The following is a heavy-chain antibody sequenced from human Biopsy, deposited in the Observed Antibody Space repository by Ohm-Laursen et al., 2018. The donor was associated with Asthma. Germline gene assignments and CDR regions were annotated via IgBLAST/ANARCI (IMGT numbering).Heavy chain of an antibody. D-gene: IGHD3-10*01. V-gene: IGHV1-18*01. CDR3: ARAVDYSHYYGIDV. CDR1: GYTFNRDG. Sequence: ATVKISCKTSGYTFNRDGITWVRQAPGQGLEWMGWISVYNGNTKVAQKLQDRVTMITDTSTSTAYMELRSLRSDDTAVYFCARAVDYSHYYGIDVWGQGTTVTVS. CDR2: ISVYNGNT. J-gene: IGHJ6*02.